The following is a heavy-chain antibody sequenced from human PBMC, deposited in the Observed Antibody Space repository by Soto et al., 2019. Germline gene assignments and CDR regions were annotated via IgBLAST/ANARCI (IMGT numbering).Heavy chain of an antibody. J-gene: IGHJ5*02. Sequence: ASVKVSCKASGYTFTSYGISWVRQAPGQGLEWMGWISAYNGNTNYAQKLQGRVTMTTDTSTSTAYMELRSLRSDDTAVYYCARSPDYYGSGSYYPRGGWFDPWGQGTLVTVSS. CDR2: ISAYNGNT. CDR3: ARSPDYYGSGSYYPRGGWFDP. V-gene: IGHV1-18*01. CDR1: GYTFTSYG. D-gene: IGHD3-10*01.